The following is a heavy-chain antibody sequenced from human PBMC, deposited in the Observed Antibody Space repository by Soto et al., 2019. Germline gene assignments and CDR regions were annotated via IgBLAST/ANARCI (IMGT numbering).Heavy chain of an antibody. CDR2: ISYDGSNK. CDR3: SKDIALVRGVIIDLDV. CDR1: EWTFSNYG. V-gene: IGHV3-30*18. D-gene: IGHD3-10*01. Sequence: SLNRSCGDSEWTFSNYGMHWVRPGPGKGLEWVAVISYDGSNKYYADSVKGRSTISRDNSKNTLFLQMNSLRAEDTAVYYCSKDIALVRGVIIDLDVWGQGKTVNVSS. J-gene: IGHJ6*02.